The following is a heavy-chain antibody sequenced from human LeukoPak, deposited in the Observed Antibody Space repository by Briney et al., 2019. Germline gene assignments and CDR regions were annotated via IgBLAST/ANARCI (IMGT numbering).Heavy chain of an antibody. J-gene: IGHJ2*01. CDR1: GFSVSSNY. CDR2: IYDGGFT. CDR3: ARVMGRLVRNWYFDL. D-gene: IGHD3-9*01. V-gene: IGHV3-66*01. Sequence: GGSLRLSCAASGFSVSSNYMAWVRQAPGKGLEWVSVIYDGGFTDYTDSVKGRFTISRDTSKNTLYLQMSSLRVEDTAGYYCARVMGRLVRNWYFDLWGQGTLVTVSS.